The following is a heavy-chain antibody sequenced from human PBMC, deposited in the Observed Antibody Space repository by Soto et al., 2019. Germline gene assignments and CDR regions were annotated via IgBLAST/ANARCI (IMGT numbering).Heavy chain of an antibody. CDR1: GLIFSSYG. CDR2: ISFDGSFK. D-gene: IGHD6-13*01. Sequence: QVQLVESGGGVVQPGRYLRLSCAASGLIFSSYGMNWVRQAPGKGLERVEVISFDGSFKYYADSVKGRFTISRDNSKNTLYLQINSMRTEDTAVYYCATIAAPPAFNIWGQGTMVTVSS. J-gene: IGHJ3*02. V-gene: IGHV3-30*03. CDR3: ATIAAPPAFNI.